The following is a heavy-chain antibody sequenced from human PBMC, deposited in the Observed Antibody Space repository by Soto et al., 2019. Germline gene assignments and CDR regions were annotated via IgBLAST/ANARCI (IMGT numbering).Heavy chain of an antibody. CDR2: IYYTGST. J-gene: IGHJ5*02. CDR3: ARVPGP. CDR1: GGSISSYY. Sequence: SETLSLTCTVSGGSISSYYWSWIRQPPGKGLEWLGYIYYTGSTTYNPSLKTRVTISVDKSKNQFSLKLSSVTAADTAVYYCARVPGPWGQGTLVTVSS. V-gene: IGHV4-59*12.